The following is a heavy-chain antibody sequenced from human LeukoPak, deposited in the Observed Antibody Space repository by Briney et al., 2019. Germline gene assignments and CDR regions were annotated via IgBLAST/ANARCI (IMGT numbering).Heavy chain of an antibody. Sequence: SETLSLTCAVYGGSFSGYYWSWIRRPPGKGLEWIGEINHSGSTNYNPSLKSRVTTSVDTSKNQFSLKLSSVTAADTAVYYCARRGLLRPLDYWGQGTLVTVSS. D-gene: IGHD3-22*01. J-gene: IGHJ4*02. CDR1: GGSFSGYY. V-gene: IGHV4-34*01. CDR3: ARRGLLRPLDY. CDR2: INHSGST.